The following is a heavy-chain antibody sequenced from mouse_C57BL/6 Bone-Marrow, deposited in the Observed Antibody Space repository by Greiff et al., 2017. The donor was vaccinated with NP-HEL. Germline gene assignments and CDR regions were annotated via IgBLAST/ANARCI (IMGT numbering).Heavy chain of an antibody. J-gene: IGHJ2*01. CDR1: GYTFTDYE. CDR2: IDPETGGT. D-gene: IGHD1-1*01. CDR3: TRSRYYYGSSYCFDY. V-gene: IGHV1-15*01. Sequence: QVQLQQSGAELVRPGASVTLSCKASGYTFTDYEMHWVKQTPVHGLEWIGAIDPETGGTAYNQKFKGKAILTADKSSSTAYMELRSLTSEDSAVYYCTRSRYYYGSSYCFDYWGQGTTLTVSS.